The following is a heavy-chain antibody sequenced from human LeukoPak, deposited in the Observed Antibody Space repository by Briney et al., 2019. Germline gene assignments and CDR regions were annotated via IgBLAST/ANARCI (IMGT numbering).Heavy chain of an antibody. CDR1: VYTLTSYG. Sequence: ASVKLSCKASVYTLTSYGISGVPHAPGQGLEWMVGISANNGNTNYAQKLQGRVTMTRDTSTSTAYMELRRLRSDDTAVYYCARDRRVVVVITAADFDIWGQGTMVTVSS. J-gene: IGHJ3*02. V-gene: IGHV1-18*01. D-gene: IGHD3-22*01. CDR2: ISANNGNT. CDR3: ARDRRVVVVITAADFDI.